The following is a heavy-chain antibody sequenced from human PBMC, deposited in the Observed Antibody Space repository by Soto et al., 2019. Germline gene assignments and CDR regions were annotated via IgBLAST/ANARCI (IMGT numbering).Heavy chain of an antibody. Sequence: EVQLVESGGGLVQPGGSLRLSCAVSGFTFSNYWMHWGRQAPGKGLVWVSRIKSDGSITTYADSVKGRFTISRDNAKNTLYLQMNNVRAEDTAVYYCVRASGNYFFDYWGQGTLVTVSS. CDR2: IKSDGSIT. CDR1: GFTFSNYW. J-gene: IGHJ4*02. V-gene: IGHV3-74*01. D-gene: IGHD1-26*01. CDR3: VRASGNYFFDY.